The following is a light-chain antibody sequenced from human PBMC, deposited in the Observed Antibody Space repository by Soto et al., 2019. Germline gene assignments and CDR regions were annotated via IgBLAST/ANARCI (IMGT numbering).Light chain of an antibody. CDR2: EVT. CDR3: SSYGGGNNLL. CDR1: SSDVGGYNY. J-gene: IGLJ2*01. Sequence: QSALTQPPSASGSPGQSVTISCTGTSSDVGGYNYVSWYQQHPGKAPKLMIYEVTKRPPGVPDRFSGSKSDNTASLTVSGLQAEDEADYYCSSYGGGNNLLFGGGTKLTVL. V-gene: IGLV2-8*01.